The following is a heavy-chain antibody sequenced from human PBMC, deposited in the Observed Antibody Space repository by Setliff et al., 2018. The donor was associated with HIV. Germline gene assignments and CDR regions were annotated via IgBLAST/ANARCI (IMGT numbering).Heavy chain of an antibody. Sequence: KSSETLSLTCTVSGGSISSSSHYWGWIRQPPGKGLEWIGSIYYSGGTYYNPSLKSRVTISVDTSKNQFSLRLASVTAADTAIYYCARDDSIVLVPAIMRGDGFDFWGQGRMVTVSS. CDR2: IYYSGGT. J-gene: IGHJ3*01. V-gene: IGHV4-39*07. D-gene: IGHD2-2*01. CDR1: GGSISSSSHY. CDR3: ARDDSIVLVPAIMRGDGFDF.